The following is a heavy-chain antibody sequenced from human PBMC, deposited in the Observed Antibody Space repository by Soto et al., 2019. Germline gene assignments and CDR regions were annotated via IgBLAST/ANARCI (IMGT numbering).Heavy chain of an antibody. Sequence: SETLSLTCTVSGYFISSGYYWGWIRQPPGKGLEWIGSMFHSGSTHYNPSLKSRVTMSVDTSKNQFSLRLSSVTASDTAVYYCARGHIVVVPTVGWFDPWAREPWSPSPQ. J-gene: IGHJ5*02. CDR3: ARGHIVVVPTVGWFDP. CDR1: GYFISSGYY. D-gene: IGHD2-2*01. V-gene: IGHV4-38-2*02. CDR2: MFHSGST.